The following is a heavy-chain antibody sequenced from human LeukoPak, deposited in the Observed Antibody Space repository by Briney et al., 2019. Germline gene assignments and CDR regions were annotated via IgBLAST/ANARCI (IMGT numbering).Heavy chain of an antibody. J-gene: IGHJ4*02. Sequence: ASVRISCKASGCTFTSHYMHWVRQAPGQGLEWMGVIHPSGSSTNYAQKFQGRVTMTKDTSTSTVYIELNSLRSEDTAVYYCARMDMDIAMVTNYLDHWGQGTLVTVSS. CDR1: GCTFTSHY. V-gene: IGHV1-46*01. CDR2: IHPSGSST. D-gene: IGHD5-18*01. CDR3: ARMDMDIAMVTNYLDH.